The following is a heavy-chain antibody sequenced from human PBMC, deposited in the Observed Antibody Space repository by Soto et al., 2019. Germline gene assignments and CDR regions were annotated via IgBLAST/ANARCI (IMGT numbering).Heavy chain of an antibody. V-gene: IGHV4-30-4*02. D-gene: IGHD3-10*01. CDR3: ARDLLFRGFYGMDV. CDR2: IYYSGST. CDR1: GGSISIGDYY. J-gene: IGHJ6*02. Sequence: PSDTLSLTCTVSGGSISIGDYYWSWILHPPGKGLEWIGYIYYSGSTYYNPSLKSRITISVDTSKNQFSLKLSSVTAADTAVYYCARDLLFRGFYGMDVWGQGTTVTVSS.